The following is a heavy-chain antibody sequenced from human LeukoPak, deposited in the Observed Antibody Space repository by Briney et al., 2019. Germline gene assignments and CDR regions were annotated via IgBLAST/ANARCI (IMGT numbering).Heavy chain of an antibody. D-gene: IGHD6-19*01. Sequence: GGSLRLSCAASGFTVSSNYMSWVRQAPGKGLEWVSAISGSGGSTYYADSVKGRFTISRDNSKNTLYLQMNSLRAEDTAVYYCANRGRKSSGWLFDYWGQGTLVTVSS. V-gene: IGHV3-23*01. CDR2: ISGSGGST. CDR3: ANRGRKSSGWLFDY. CDR1: GFTVSSNY. J-gene: IGHJ4*02.